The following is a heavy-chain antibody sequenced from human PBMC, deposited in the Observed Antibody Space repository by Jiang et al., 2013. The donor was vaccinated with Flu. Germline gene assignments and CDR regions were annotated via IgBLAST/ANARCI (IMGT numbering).Heavy chain of an antibody. D-gene: IGHD2-15*01. CDR2: IRYDGNSK. V-gene: IGHV3-30*02. J-gene: IGHJ4*02. Sequence: QLLESGGGVVQPGGSLRLSCAASGFTFSSYGVHWVRQAPGKGLEWVAFIRYDGNSKYYADSVKGRFTISRDNSKNTLYLQMNSLRAEDTAVYYCAKDEREYCSGGSCYPFDYWGQGTLVTVSS. CDR3: AKDEREYCSGGSCYPFDY. CDR1: GFTFSSYG.